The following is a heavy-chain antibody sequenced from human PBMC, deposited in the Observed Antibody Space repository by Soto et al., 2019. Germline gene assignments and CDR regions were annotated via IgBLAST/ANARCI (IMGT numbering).Heavy chain of an antibody. CDR1: GFTFSSYG. J-gene: IGHJ4*02. CDR2: IWYDGSNK. CDR3: ASGASMIALDY. Sequence: GGSLRLSCAASGFTFSSYGMHWVRQAPGKGLEWVAVIWYDGSNKYYADSVKGRFTISRDNSKNTLYLQMNSLRAEDTAVYYCASGASMIALDYWGQGTLVTVSS. D-gene: IGHD3-22*01. V-gene: IGHV3-33*01.